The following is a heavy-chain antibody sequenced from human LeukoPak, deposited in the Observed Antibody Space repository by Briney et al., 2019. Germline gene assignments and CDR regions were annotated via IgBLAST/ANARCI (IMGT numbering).Heavy chain of an antibody. Sequence: SETLSLTCAVYGGSFSGYYWSWVRQPPGKGLEWIGEINHSGSAKYNPSLKSRVTMSVDPSKNQFSLRLSSVTAADTAVYYCAREVTAPSWYVDYWGQGTLVTVSS. CDR2: INHSGSA. V-gene: IGHV4-34*01. CDR3: AREVTAPSWYVDY. D-gene: IGHD2-21*02. J-gene: IGHJ4*02. CDR1: GGSFSGYY.